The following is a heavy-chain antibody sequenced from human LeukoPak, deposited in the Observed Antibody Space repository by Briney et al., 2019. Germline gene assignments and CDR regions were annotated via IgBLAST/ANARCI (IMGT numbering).Heavy chain of an antibody. D-gene: IGHD3-22*01. CDR1: GGSISSGSHY. CDR2: IYYVGNT. V-gene: IGHV4-39*01. Sequence: SETLSLTCTVSGGSISSGSHYWGWIRQPPGKGLEWIGSIYYVGNTYYNPSLKSRVTISVETSKNQFSLKLSSVTAADTAMYYCARHRDYYDSSYLIWGQGTMVTVSS. CDR3: ARHRDYYDSSYLI. J-gene: IGHJ3*02.